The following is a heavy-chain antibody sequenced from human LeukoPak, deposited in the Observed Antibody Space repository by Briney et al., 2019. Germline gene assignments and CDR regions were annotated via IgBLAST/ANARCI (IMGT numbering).Heavy chain of an antibody. CDR3: ARSSGWFDY. V-gene: IGHV4-34*01. D-gene: IGHD6-19*01. CDR2: IYYSGST. J-gene: IGHJ4*02. Sequence: SETLSLTCAVYGGSFSGYYWGWIRQPPGKGLEWIGSIYYSGSTYYNPSLKSRVTISVDTSKNQFSLQLNSVTPEDTAIYYCARSSGWFDYWGQGTLVTVSS. CDR1: GGSFSGYY.